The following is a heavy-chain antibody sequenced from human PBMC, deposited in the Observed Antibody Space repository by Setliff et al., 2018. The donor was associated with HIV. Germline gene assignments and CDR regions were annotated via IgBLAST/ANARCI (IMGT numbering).Heavy chain of an antibody. CDR3: SRGSYYMDV. J-gene: IGHJ6*03. D-gene: IGHD3-16*01. Sequence: SETLSLTCTVSGGSISNYYWSWIRQPPGKGLEWIGHIYSSGSTNYNPSLKSRVTISVDTSKNQISLKLSSVTAADTAVYHCSRGSYYMDVWGKGTTVTVSS. V-gene: IGHV4-59*08. CDR1: GGSISNYY. CDR2: IYSSGST.